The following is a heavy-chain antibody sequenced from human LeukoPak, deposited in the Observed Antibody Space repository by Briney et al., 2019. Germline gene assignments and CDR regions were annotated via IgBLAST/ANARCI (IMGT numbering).Heavy chain of an antibody. CDR1: GFAFSSYA. J-gene: IGHJ4*02. CDR3: AKVPFDSSGYYYLYYFDY. D-gene: IGHD3-22*01. V-gene: IGHV3-23*01. Sequence: GGSLRLSCAASGFAFSSYAMSWVRQAPGKGLGWVSAISGSGGSTYYADSVKGRFTISRDNSKNTLYLQMNSLRAEDTAVYYCAKVPFDSSGYYYLYYFDYWGQGTLVTVSS. CDR2: ISGSGGST.